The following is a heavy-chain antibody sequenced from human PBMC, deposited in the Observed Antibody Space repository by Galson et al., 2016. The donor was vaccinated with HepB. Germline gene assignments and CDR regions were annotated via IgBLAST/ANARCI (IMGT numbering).Heavy chain of an antibody. Sequence: SLRLSCAASGFTFNSFGMHWVRQAPGKGLVWVAVIWYDGSNKYYGDSVKGRFTISRDNAKNTLYPQMNSLRAEDTAVYYCAREALIAGPGANDCWGQGAKVTASS. D-gene: IGHD6-13*01. V-gene: IGHV3-33*01. CDR2: IWYDGSNK. CDR3: AREALIAGPGANDC. CDR1: GFTFNSFG. J-gene: IGHJ4*02.